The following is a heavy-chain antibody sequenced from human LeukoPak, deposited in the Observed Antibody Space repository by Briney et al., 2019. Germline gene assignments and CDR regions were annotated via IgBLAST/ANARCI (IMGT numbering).Heavy chain of an antibody. J-gene: IGHJ4*02. CDR3: ARGGYCSGGSCYSAVPYFDY. V-gene: IGHV4-4*02. CDR2: IYHRGTT. Sequence: PSGTLSLTCAISGGSISSTNWWTWVRQSPGKGLEWIGEIYHRGTTNYNPSFKSRVTMSLDKSKNQFSLEVTSVTAADTAVYYCARGGYCSGGSCYSAVPYFDYWGQGTLVTVSS. D-gene: IGHD2-15*01. CDR1: GGSISSTNW.